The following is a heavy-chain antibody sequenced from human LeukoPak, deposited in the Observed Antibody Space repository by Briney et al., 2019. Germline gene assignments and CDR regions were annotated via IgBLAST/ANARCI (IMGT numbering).Heavy chain of an antibody. J-gene: IGHJ4*02. CDR2: IYYSGST. D-gene: IGHD3-10*01. CDR1: GGSISSSSYY. CDR3: ARGANTMVRGVLTAIDY. Sequence: SETLSLTCTVSGGSISSSSYYWGWIRQPPGKGLEWIGSIYYSGSTYYNPSLKSRVTISVDTSKNQFSLKLSSVTAADTAVYYCARGANTMVRGVLTAIDYWGQGTLVTVSS. V-gene: IGHV4-39*01.